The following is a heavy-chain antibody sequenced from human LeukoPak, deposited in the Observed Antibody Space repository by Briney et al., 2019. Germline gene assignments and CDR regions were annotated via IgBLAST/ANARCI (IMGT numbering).Heavy chain of an antibody. J-gene: IGHJ5*02. CDR1: GYTFTNYY. Sequence: ASVKVSCKASGYTFTNYYIHWVRQAPGQGLECMGIINPSGGSTSYAQKFQGRVTMTRDMSTSTVYMKLSSLRSEDTAVYYCARGGVGATTYVWFDPWGQGTLVTVSS. V-gene: IGHV1-46*01. CDR2: INPSGGST. CDR3: ARGGVGATTYVWFDP. D-gene: IGHD1-26*01.